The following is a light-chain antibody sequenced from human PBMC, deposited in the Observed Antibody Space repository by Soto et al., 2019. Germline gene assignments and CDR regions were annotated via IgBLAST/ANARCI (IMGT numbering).Light chain of an antibody. Sequence: DGQMPQSPSSLSATVRDCVTLTCRASQTIGKYLTWYQQKPGKVPNLLIYAASSLQSGVPSRFSGSESGTDFALTISDLRPEDFATYYCQQSFSIPSTFGAGTKVAI. V-gene: IGKV1-39*01. CDR1: QTIGKY. CDR2: AAS. CDR3: QQSFSIPST. J-gene: IGKJ3*01.